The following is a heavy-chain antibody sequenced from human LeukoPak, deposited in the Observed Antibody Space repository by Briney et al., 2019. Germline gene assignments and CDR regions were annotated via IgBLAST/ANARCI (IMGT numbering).Heavy chain of an antibody. CDR1: GGTFSSYA. J-gene: IGHJ3*02. Sequence: SVKVSCKASGGTFSSYAISWVRQAPGQGLEWMGGIIPIFGTANYAQKFQGRVTITADKSTSTAYMELSSLRSEDTAVYYCARDRITMTVGPYAFDIWGQGTMVTVSS. D-gene: IGHD3-22*01. CDR2: IIPIFGTA. V-gene: IGHV1-69*06. CDR3: ARDRITMTVGPYAFDI.